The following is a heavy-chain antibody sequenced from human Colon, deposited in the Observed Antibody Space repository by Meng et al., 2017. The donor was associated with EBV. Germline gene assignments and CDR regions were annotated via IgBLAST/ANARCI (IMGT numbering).Heavy chain of an antibody. CDR3: SRDLGVAATGTSYFDP. Sequence: VDLVQSGGACVKPGRSLVLSSASSGVTLLNSYINWMRRAPGKALKWLSYISSSGSTSNYADSVKGRITISMDNAKNSLYLQMNSLRAEDTDVYYCSRDLGVAATGTSYFDPWGQGTLVTVSS. J-gene: IGHJ5*02. V-gene: IGHV3-11*01. D-gene: IGHD6-13*01. CDR2: ISSSGSTS. CDR1: GVTLLNSY.